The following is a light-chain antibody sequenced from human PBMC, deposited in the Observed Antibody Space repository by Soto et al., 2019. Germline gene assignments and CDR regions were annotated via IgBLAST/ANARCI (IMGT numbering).Light chain of an antibody. CDR3: QQYDSTPLT. J-gene: IGKJ5*01. Sequence: DIVMTQSPDSLAVSLGERATINCKSSQSVLYSSNNKNYLAWYQQKPGQPPKLLIYWASTRESVVPDRFSGSGSGTDFTLTISSLQAEDFAVYYFQQYDSTPLTFGQGTRLEIK. CDR2: WAS. V-gene: IGKV4-1*01. CDR1: QSVLYSSNNKNY.